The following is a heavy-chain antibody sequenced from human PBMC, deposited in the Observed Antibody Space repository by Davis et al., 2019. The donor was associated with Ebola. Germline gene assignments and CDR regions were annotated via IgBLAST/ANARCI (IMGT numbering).Heavy chain of an antibody. CDR1: GYSFTRYW. CDR3: ARQTTVTTDFDY. V-gene: IGHV5-51*01. D-gene: IGHD4-17*01. CDR2: IYPCDSDT. J-gene: IGHJ4*02. Sequence: GESLKISCKGSGYSFTRYWIGWVRQVPGKGLEWMGIIYPCDSDTRYSPSFQGQVTISADMSISTAYLQWSSLKASDTAMYYCARQTTVTTDFDYWGQGTLVTVSS.